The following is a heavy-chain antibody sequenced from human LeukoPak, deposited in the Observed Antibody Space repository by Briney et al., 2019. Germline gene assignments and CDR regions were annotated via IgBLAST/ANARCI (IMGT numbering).Heavy chain of an antibody. J-gene: IGHJ4*02. D-gene: IGHD2-2*01. CDR3: ARVACSSTSCPPDY. Sequence: ASVKVSCEASGYTFTSYGISWVRQAPGQGREWMGWISAYNGNTNYAQKLQGRVTMTTDTSTSTAYMELRSLRSDDTAVYYCARVACSSTSCPPDYWGQGTLVTVSS. V-gene: IGHV1-18*01. CDR1: GYTFTSYG. CDR2: ISAYNGNT.